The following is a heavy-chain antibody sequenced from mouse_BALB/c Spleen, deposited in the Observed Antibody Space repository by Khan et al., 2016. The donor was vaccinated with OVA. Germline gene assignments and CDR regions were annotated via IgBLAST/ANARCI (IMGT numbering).Heavy chain of an antibody. J-gene: IGHJ2*01. Sequence: VLLVESGPGLVAPSQSLSLTCTVSGFSLTSYGVHWVRQHPGKGLEWLGVIWAGGSTNYNSALLSRLIISKDNSQSQVFLKMISLQTDDTAMYDCARLEDIWGQGTTLTVSS. CDR1: GFSLTSYG. CDR3: ARLEDI. V-gene: IGHV2-9*02. CDR2: IWAGGST.